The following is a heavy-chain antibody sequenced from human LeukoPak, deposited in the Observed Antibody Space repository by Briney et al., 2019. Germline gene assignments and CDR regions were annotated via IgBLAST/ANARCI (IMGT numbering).Heavy chain of an antibody. V-gene: IGHV3-53*01. CDR1: GFTVSSNY. J-gene: IGHJ3*02. CDR3: ARDRGALWYDTSGFAFDI. D-gene: IGHD3-22*01. CDR2: IYSGGST. Sequence: GGSLRLSCAASGFTVSSNYMSWVRQAPGKGLEWVSVIYSGGSTYYADSVKGRFTISRDNAKKSLYLQMNSLRAEDTAVYYCARDRGALWYDTSGFAFDIWGQGTMVTVSS.